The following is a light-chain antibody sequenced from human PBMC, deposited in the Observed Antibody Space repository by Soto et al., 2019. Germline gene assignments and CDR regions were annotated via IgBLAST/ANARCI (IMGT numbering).Light chain of an antibody. CDR2: DVS. Sequence: DVVLTQSPLSLSVTLGQPASISCRSSQSLVSSDGDPYLNWFQQRPGQSPRRLIYDVSKRYYGVPQRFSGSGSGTDFTPKISRGEAADVGVYYCMQGIYWPPFTFGRGTRVDFK. CDR3: MQGIYWPPFT. CDR1: QSLVSSDGDPY. V-gene: IGKV2-30*01. J-gene: IGKJ3*01.